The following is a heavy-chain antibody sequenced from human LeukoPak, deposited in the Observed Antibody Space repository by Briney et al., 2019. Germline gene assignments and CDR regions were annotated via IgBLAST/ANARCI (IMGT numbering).Heavy chain of an antibody. CDR2: IYLGDSDT. D-gene: IGHD2-2*01. CDR3: ATTLTNYCSSTSCYADQ. V-gene: IGHV5-51*01. CDR1: EYTFTNYW. Sequence: GESLKISCKVAEYTFTNYWIGWVRQVPGKGLEWMGIIYLGDSDTRYRPSFQGQVTISADKSTRTAYLQWSSLKASDTAMYYCATTLTNYCSSTSCYADQWGQGTLVTVSS. J-gene: IGHJ4*01.